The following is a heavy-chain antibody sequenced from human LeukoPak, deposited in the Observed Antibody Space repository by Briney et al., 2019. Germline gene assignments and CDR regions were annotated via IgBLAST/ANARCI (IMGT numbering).Heavy chain of an antibody. Sequence: SETLSLTCTISGGSISSSHYYWGWIRQPPGKGLEWIGSIYYSGSTYYNPSLKSRVTISLDTSKNQFSLKLSSMSAADTAVYYCASSIEYTSSDAFDIWGQGTMVTVSS. V-gene: IGHV4-39*01. CDR2: IYYSGST. J-gene: IGHJ3*02. CDR1: GGSISSSHYY. D-gene: IGHD6-6*01. CDR3: ASSIEYTSSDAFDI.